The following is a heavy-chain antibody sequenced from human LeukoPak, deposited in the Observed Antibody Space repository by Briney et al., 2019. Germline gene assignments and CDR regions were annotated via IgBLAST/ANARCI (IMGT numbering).Heavy chain of an antibody. D-gene: IGHD4-17*01. CDR1: GYTFNDYH. Sequence: GASEKGSCKASGYTFNDYHMHWVRQAPGQGLEWMGRINPNSGDTNYAQKFQGRVTMTRDTSINTAYMELSGLRSDDTAVYYCARGFYADHNYFDPWGQGTLVTVSS. V-gene: IGHV1-2*06. CDR3: ARGFYADHNYFDP. CDR2: INPNSGDT. J-gene: IGHJ5*02.